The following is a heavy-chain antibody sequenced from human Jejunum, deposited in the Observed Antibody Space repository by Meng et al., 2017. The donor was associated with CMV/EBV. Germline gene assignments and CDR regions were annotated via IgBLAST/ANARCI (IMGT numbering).Heavy chain of an antibody. Sequence: SGGSISGSYWSGRRQSPGKGLEWMGYIYYTGSTDNNHTLKSRVTISVDTSKNQFSLKLSSVTAADTAVYYCARDVLLGTHNWFDPWGRGTLVTVSS. D-gene: IGHD1-14*01. V-gene: IGHV4-59*01. CDR1: GGSISGSY. CDR3: ARDVLLGTHNWFDP. CDR2: IYYTGST. J-gene: IGHJ5*02.